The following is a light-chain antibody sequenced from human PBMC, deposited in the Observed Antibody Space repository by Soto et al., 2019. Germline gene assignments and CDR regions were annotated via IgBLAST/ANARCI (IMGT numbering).Light chain of an antibody. CDR1: HTISSSY. V-gene: IGKV3-20*01. CDR3: QQYVTSSPRT. CDR2: GIS. Sequence: EIVLTQSPGTLSLSPGEGVTLSCRASHTISSSYLAWYQQKPGQAPRLLMYGISRRATGIPDRFSGGGSGTDFTLTITRLEPEDFAVYYCQQYVTSSPRTFGQGTRWISN. J-gene: IGKJ1*01.